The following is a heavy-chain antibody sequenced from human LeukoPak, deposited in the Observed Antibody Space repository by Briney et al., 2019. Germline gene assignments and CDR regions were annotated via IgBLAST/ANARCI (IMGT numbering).Heavy chain of an antibody. CDR1: GFTFSSCG. V-gene: IGHV3-30*18. Sequence: GGSLRLSCAASGFTFSSCGMHWVRQAPGKGLEWVAVISYDGSNKYYADSVKGRFTISRDNSKNTLYLQMNSLRAEDTAVYYCAKAWSVVVAFSTFDYWGQGTLVTVSS. CDR3: AKAWSVVVAFSTFDY. J-gene: IGHJ4*02. CDR2: ISYDGSNK. D-gene: IGHD2-15*01.